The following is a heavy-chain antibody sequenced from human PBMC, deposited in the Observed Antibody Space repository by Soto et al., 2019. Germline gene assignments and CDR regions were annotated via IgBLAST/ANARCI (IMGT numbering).Heavy chain of an antibody. J-gene: IGHJ5*02. CDR1: GYTFTSYA. V-gene: IGHV1-3*04. D-gene: IGHD3-3*01. CDR3: AREDFWSGSTFHNWLDP. Sequence: QVQLVQSGAEVKKPGASVKVSCKASGYTFTSYAMHWVRQAPGQRLEWMGWINTGNGITKKSQKFQGRVTITRDTSASTAYMELSSLRSEDTAVYYCAREDFWSGSTFHNWLDPWGQGTLVTVSS. CDR2: INTGNGIT.